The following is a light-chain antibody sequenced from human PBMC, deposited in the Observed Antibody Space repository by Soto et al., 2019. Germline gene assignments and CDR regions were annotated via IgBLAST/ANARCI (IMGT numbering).Light chain of an antibody. Sequence: QSALTQPASVSGSPGQSITIPCTGTSSDVGGYNYVSWHQLHPGKAPKLMVYEVSNRPSGVSNRFSGSKSGNTASLTISGLQAEDEADYYCSSYTSSSTYVFGTGTQLTVL. V-gene: IGLV2-14*01. CDR2: EVS. CDR1: SSDVGGYNY. J-gene: IGLJ1*01. CDR3: SSYTSSSTYV.